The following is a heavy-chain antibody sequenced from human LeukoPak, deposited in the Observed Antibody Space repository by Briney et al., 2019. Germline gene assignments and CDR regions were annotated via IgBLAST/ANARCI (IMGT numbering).Heavy chain of an antibody. CDR1: GFTFSGSA. CDR3: TRPSAKGVTYFDY. D-gene: IGHD2-21*02. CDR2: IRSKANSYAT. Sequence: PGGSLRLSCAASGFTFSGSAMHWVRQASGKGREWVGRIRSKANSYATAYAASVKGRFTISRDDSKNTTYLQMNSLKTEDTAVYYCTRPSAKGVTYFDYWGQGTLVTVSS. V-gene: IGHV3-73*01. J-gene: IGHJ4*02.